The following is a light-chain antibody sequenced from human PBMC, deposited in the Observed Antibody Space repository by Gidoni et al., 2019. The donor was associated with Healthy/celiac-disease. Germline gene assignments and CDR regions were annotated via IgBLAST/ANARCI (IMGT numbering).Light chain of an antibody. CDR3: QQYNNWTPKYT. CDR2: GAY. CDR1: QSVSSN. Sequence: LVIPQSPATLSVSPGERATLTCRASQSVSSNLAWYQQKPGQAPRLLIYGAYTRATGTPARFSGSGCGTELTLTISSRQSEDVAVDYCQQYNNWTPKYTFGQGTKLEIK. J-gene: IGKJ2*01. V-gene: IGKV3-15*01.